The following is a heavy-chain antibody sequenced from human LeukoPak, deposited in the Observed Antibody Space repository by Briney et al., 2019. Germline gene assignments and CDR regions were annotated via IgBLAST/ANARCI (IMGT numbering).Heavy chain of an antibody. D-gene: IGHD6-19*01. CDR3: ARLGGQWPDSSDDY. J-gene: IGHJ4*02. CDR2: IIPIFGTA. V-gene: IGHV1-69*06. CDR1: GGTFSSYA. Sequence: GASVKVSCKASGGTFSSYAISWVRQAPGQGLECMGGIIPIFGTANYAQKFQGRVAITADKSTSTAYMELSSLRSEDTAVYYCARLGGQWPDSSDDYWGQGTLVTVSS.